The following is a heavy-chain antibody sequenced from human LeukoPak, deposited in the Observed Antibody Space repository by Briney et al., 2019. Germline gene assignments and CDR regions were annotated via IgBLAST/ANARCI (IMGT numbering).Heavy chain of an antibody. Sequence: ASVNVSCKASGYTFTSYAMHWVRQAPGQRLEWMGWINAGNGNTKYSQKFQGRVTITRDTSASTAYMELSSLRSEDTAVYYCARDRSDFGPGSGSYNYWGQGTLVTVSS. CDR1: GYTFTSYA. CDR3: ARDRSDFGPGSGSYNY. D-gene: IGHD3-10*01. V-gene: IGHV1-3*01. CDR2: INAGNGNT. J-gene: IGHJ4*02.